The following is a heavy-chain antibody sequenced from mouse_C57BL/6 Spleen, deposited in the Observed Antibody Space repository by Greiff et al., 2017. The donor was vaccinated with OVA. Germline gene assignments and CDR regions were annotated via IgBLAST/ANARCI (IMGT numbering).Heavy chain of an antibody. CDR2: IYPGDGDT. V-gene: IGHV1-82*01. D-gene: IGHD2-4*01. Sequence: LVESGPELVKPGASVKISCKASGYAFSSSWMNWVKQRPGKGLEWIGRIYPGDGDTNYNGKFKGKATLTADKSSSTAYMQLSSLTSEDSAVYFCARGRDYEGVMDYWGQGTSVTVSS. J-gene: IGHJ4*01. CDR1: GYAFSSSW. CDR3: ARGRDYEGVMDY.